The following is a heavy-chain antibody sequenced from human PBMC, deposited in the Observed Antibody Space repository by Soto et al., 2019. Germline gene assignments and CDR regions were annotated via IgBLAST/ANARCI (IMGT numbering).Heavy chain of an antibody. CDR3: ARGWLATGGSLSYMDV. V-gene: IGHV3-13*01. CDR1: GFTFSSYG. J-gene: IGHJ6*03. Sequence: GGALRLSCAASGFTFSSYGMHWVRPAKGKGLEWVSAIGTAGDTYYPGSVKGRFTISRENAKNSLYLQMNSLRAGDTALYYCARGWLATGGSLSYMDVWGKGTTVTVSS. CDR2: IGTAGDT. D-gene: IGHD6-13*01.